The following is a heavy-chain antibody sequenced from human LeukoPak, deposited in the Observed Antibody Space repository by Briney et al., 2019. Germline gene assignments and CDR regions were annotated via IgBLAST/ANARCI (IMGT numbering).Heavy chain of an antibody. V-gene: IGHV3-23*01. CDR1: GFTFSVYV. J-gene: IGHJ6*03. CDR2: ISGSGDIT. CDR3: AKAHLPDYYYMDV. Sequence: GGSLRLSCAASGFTFSVYVMSWVRQAPGKGLEWVSSISGSGDITYYADSVKGRFTISRDNSRNTLRLQMNSLRAEDTALYYCAKAHLPDYYYMDVWGKGTTVTVSS.